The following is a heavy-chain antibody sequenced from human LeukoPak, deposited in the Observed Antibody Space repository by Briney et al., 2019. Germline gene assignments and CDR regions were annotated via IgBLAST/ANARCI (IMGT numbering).Heavy chain of an antibody. CDR3: AKNPTSLTPWYYYYMDV. D-gene: IGHD4-23*01. CDR1: GFTFSSYS. CDR2: ISSSSSYI. V-gene: IGHV3-21*01. Sequence: GGSLRLSCAASGFTFSSYSMNWVRQAPGKGLEWVSSISSSSSYIYYADSVKGRFTISRDNAKNSLYLQMNSLRAEDTAVYYCAKNPTSLTPWYYYYMDVWGKGTTVTVSS. J-gene: IGHJ6*03.